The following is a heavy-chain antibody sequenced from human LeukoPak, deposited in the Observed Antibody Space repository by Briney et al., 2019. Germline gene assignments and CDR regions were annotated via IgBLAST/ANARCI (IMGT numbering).Heavy chain of an antibody. CDR2: INHSGST. Sequence: PSETLSLTCAVYGGSFSGYYWSWIRQPPGKGLEWIGEINHSGSTNYNPSLKSRVTISVDTSKNQFSLKLSSVTAADTAVYYCARRPLEVVPAAMNAFDIWGQGTMVTVSS. V-gene: IGHV4-34*01. CDR1: GGSFSGYY. D-gene: IGHD2-2*01. CDR3: ARRPLEVVPAAMNAFDI. J-gene: IGHJ3*02.